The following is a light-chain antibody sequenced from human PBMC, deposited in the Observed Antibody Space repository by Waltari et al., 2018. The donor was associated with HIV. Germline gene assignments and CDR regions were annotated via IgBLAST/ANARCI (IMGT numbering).Light chain of an antibody. CDR3: SSFATTATPVL. V-gene: IGLV2-23*02. Sequence: QSALTQPAAVSGSPGQSITFSCTGTGSDVGAYNIVSWYQQHPDKAPKLVMYGVTQRPSGVSDRFSGSKSGNTAYLTISGLQVDDEADYFCSSFATTATPVLFGGGTKLTVL. CDR2: GVT. CDR1: GSDVGAYNI. J-gene: IGLJ2*01.